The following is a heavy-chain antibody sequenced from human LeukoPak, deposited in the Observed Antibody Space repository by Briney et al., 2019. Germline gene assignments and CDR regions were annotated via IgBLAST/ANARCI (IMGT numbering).Heavy chain of an antibody. Sequence: GGSLRLSCAASGFTFDDYAMHWVRQAPGKGLEWVSGISWNSGSIGYADSVKGRFTISRDNAKNSLYLQMNSLRADDTAVYYCARESSPEDAFDIWGQGTLVTVSS. V-gene: IGHV3-9*01. D-gene: IGHD1-14*01. CDR1: GFTFDDYA. CDR2: ISWNSGSI. J-gene: IGHJ3*02. CDR3: ARESSPEDAFDI.